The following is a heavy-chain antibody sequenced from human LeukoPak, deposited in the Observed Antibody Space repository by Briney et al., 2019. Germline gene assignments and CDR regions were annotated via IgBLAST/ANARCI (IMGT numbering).Heavy chain of an antibody. Sequence: GEFLKISCKGSGYSFTSYWIGWVRQMPGKGLEWMGIIYPGDSDTRYSPSFQGQVTISADKSISTAYLQWSSLKASDTAMYYCARGLLWFGELFLSAFDIWGQGTMVTVSS. CDR1: GYSFTSYW. D-gene: IGHD3-10*01. J-gene: IGHJ3*02. CDR2: IYPGDSDT. V-gene: IGHV5-51*01. CDR3: ARGLLWFGELFLSAFDI.